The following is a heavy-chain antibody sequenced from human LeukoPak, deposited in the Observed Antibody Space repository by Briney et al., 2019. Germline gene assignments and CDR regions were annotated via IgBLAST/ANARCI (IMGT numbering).Heavy chain of an antibody. D-gene: IGHD4-23*01. V-gene: IGHV1-69*05. J-gene: IGHJ4*02. CDR1: GGTFSSYA. CDR3: ASNYGGNSDY. Sequence: SVKVSCKASGGTFSSYAISWVRQAPGQGLEWMGGIIPIFGTANYAQKFQGRVTITTDESTSTAYMELSSLRSEETAVYYCASNYGGNSDYWGQGTLVTVSS. CDR2: IIPIFGTA.